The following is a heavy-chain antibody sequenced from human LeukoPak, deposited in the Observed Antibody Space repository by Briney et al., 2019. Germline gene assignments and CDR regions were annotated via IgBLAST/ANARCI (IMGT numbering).Heavy chain of an antibody. CDR3: ARRAGAYSHPYDY. D-gene: IGHD4/OR15-4a*01. CDR2: IKKDGSEK. CDR1: GFTFSSYW. Sequence: GGSLRLSCAASGFTFSSYWMSWVRQAPGKGLEWVANIKKDGSEKYYVDSVKGRFTISRDNAKTSLYLQMNSLRAEDTAVYYCARRAGAYSHPYDYWGQGTLVTVSS. V-gene: IGHV3-7*03. J-gene: IGHJ4*02.